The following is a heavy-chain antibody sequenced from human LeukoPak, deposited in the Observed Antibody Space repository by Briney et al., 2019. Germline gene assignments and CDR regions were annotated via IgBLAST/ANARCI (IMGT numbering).Heavy chain of an antibody. CDR3: AKSPPDTAMVDEDYGMDV. CDR1: AFTFSSYA. J-gene: IGHJ6*02. CDR2: ISGSGGST. D-gene: IGHD5-18*01. V-gene: IGHV3-23*01. Sequence: GGSLRLSCAASAFTFSSYAMSWVRQAPGKGLEWVSAISGSGGSTYYADSVKGRFTISRDNSKNTLYLQMNSLRAEDTAVYYCAKSPPDTAMVDEDYGMDVWGQGTTVTVSS.